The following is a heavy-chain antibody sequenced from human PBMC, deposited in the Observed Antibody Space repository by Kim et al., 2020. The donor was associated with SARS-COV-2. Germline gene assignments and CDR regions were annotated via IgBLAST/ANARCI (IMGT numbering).Heavy chain of an antibody. Sequence: GHTGYAQKGQGRVTMNRNTSIATAYMELSSLRSDDTAVYYCARGSEGAFDIWGQGTVVTVSS. J-gene: IGHJ3*02. CDR3: ARGSEGAFDI. CDR2: GHT. V-gene: IGHV1-8*01.